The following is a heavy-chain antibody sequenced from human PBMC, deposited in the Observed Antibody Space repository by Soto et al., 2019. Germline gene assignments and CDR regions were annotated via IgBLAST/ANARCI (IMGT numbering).Heavy chain of an antibody. CDR3: ASLSYDILTGYSKYYYYYGMAV. D-gene: IGHD3-9*01. V-gene: IGHV1-69*01. J-gene: IGHJ6*02. CDR2: IIPIFGTA. CDR1: GGTFSSYA. Sequence: QVQLVQSGAEVKKPGSAVKVSCKASGGTFSSYAISWVRQAPGQGLEWMGWIIPIFGTANYAQKFQGRVTITADEVTNKAYMDLSSLRSDDTAVYYCASLSYDILTGYSKYYYYYGMAVWGQATTVTVSS.